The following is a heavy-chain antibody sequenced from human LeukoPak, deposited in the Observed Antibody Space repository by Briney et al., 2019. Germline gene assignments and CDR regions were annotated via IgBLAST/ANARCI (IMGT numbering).Heavy chain of an antibody. D-gene: IGHD6-19*01. CDR2: ISAYNGNT. Sequence: VASVKVSCKASGYTFTSYVISWVRQAPGQGHEWMGWISAYNGNTNYAQKLQGRVTMTTDTYKSTAYMELRSLRSDDTDVYYCARAVGAVAGTRNWFDPWGQGTLVTVSS. CDR1: GYTFTSYV. CDR3: ARAVGAVAGTRNWFDP. J-gene: IGHJ5*02. V-gene: IGHV1-18*01.